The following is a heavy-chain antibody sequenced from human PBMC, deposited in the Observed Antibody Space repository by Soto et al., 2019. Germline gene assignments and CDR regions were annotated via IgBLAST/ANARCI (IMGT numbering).Heavy chain of an antibody. CDR1: GFTFSSYS. J-gene: IGHJ6*03. CDR3: ASEALHDYYYYIDS. CDR2: ISSRGSTI. Sequence: EVQLVESGGGLVQPGGSLRLSCAASGFTFSSYSMNWVRQAPGKGLEWVSYISSRGSTIYYADSVKGRFTISRDNATNSLYLQMNSMRAEDTAVYYCASEALHDYYYYIDSCGKGTTVTV. V-gene: IGHV3-48*01.